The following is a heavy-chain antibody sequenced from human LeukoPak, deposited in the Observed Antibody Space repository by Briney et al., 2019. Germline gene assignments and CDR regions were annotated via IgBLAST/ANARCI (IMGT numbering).Heavy chain of an antibody. CDR3: ARHVVAVGFDY. D-gene: IGHD3-22*01. V-gene: IGHV3-64*04. J-gene: IGHJ4*02. CDR2: ISSNGGST. CDR1: GFTFSSHA. Sequence: GGSLRLSCAASGFTFSSHAMHWVRQAPGKGLEYVSAISSNGGSTYYANSVKGRFTISRDNAKNSLYLQMNSLRAEDTAVYYCARHVVAVGFDYWGQGTLVTVSS.